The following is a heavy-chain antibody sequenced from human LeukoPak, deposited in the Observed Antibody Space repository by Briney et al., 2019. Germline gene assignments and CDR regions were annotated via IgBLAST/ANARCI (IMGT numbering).Heavy chain of an antibody. CDR2: ISAYNGNT. CDR3: ARDQGDSSSWYSVYYYYYYGMDV. CDR1: AYTFTSYG. Sequence: GASVTVSRMASAYTFTSYGIRGVRQPPGQGLEWMGWISAYNGNTNYAQKLQGRVTMITDTSTSTAYMELRSLRSDDTAVYYCARDQGDSSSWYSVYYYYYYGMDVWGQGTTITVSS. V-gene: IGHV1-18*01. J-gene: IGHJ6*02. D-gene: IGHD6-13*01.